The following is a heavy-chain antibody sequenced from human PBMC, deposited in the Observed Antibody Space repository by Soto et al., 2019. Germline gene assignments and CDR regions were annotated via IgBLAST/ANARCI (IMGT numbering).Heavy chain of an antibody. CDR1: GFSLTTSGVG. CDR2: IYWYDDK. V-gene: IGHV2-5*01. J-gene: IGHJ4*02. Sequence: QITLNESGPTQVKPRQTLTLTCTFSGFSLTTSGVGVGWIRQSPGKAPEWLALIYWYDDKRYSPSLKSRLTITKDTSKNQVVLTMADLDPADTATYYCAHRVLRTVFGVVTTTAIYFDFWGQGTPVAVSS. D-gene: IGHD3-3*01. CDR3: AHRVLRTVFGVVTTTAIYFDF.